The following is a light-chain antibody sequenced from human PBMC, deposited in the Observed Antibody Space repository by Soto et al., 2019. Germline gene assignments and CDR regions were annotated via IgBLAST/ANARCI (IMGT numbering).Light chain of an antibody. CDR1: QSISSW. V-gene: IGKV1-5*01. CDR2: DAS. J-gene: IGKJ1*01. Sequence: DIQMTQSPSTPSASVGDRVTITCRASQSISSWLAWYQQKPGKAPKLLIYDASSLESGVPSRFSGSGSGTEFTLTISSLKPDDFATYYCQQYQSYSRTFGQGTKVEIK. CDR3: QQYQSYSRT.